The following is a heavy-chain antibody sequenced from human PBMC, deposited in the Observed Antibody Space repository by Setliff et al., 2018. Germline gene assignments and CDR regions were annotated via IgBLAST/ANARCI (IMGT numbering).Heavy chain of an antibody. CDR3: ARNRVAPYDAFDI. CDR1: GYSFTDYW. J-gene: IGHJ3*02. V-gene: IGHV5-51*01. CDR2: IHPSNSDT. Sequence: PGESLKISCKGSGYSFTDYWIGWVRQMPGEGLEWMGIIHPSNSDTVYSPSFQGQVTISADRSITTAYLQWSSLKASDTAIYYCARNRVAPYDAFDIWGQGTMVTVSS. D-gene: IGHD5-12*01.